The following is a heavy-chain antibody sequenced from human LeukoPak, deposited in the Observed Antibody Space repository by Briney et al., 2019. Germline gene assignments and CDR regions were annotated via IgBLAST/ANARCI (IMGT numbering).Heavy chain of an antibody. V-gene: IGHV4-34*01. Sequence: SETLSLTCAVYGGSFSGYYWSWIRQPPGKGLEWIGEINHSGSTNYNPSLKSRVTISVDTSKNQFSLKLSSMTAADTAVYYRARVGTWGFTMVRGATPNWFDPWGQGTLVTVSS. CDR3: ARVGTWGFTMVRGATPNWFDP. CDR1: GGSFSGYY. CDR2: INHSGST. J-gene: IGHJ5*02. D-gene: IGHD3-10*01.